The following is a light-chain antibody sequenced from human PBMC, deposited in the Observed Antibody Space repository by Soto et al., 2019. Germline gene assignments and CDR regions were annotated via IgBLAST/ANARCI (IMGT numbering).Light chain of an antibody. V-gene: IGKV1-8*01. CDR2: AAS. CDR1: QGISSY. J-gene: IGKJ4*01. Sequence: AIRMTQSPSSFSASTGDRVTITCRASQGISSYLAWYQQKPGKAPKLLIYAASTLQSGVPSRFSGSGSGTDFTLTISCLQSEDFATHYCQQYYSYPRNLTFGGGTKVEIK. CDR3: QQYYSYPRNLT.